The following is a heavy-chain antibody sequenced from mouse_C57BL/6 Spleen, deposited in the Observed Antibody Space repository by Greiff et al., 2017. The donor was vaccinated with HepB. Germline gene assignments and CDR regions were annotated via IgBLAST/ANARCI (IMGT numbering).Heavy chain of an antibody. D-gene: IGHD2-4*01. CDR3: ARGGYDYDDYFDY. Sequence: QLQESGAELVKPGASVKISCKASGYAFSSYWMNWVKQRPGKGLEWIGQIYPGDGDTNYNGKFKGKATLTADKSSSTAYMQLSSLTSEDSAVYFCARGGYDYDDYFDYWGQGTTLTVSS. CDR2: IYPGDGDT. J-gene: IGHJ2*01. V-gene: IGHV1-80*01. CDR1: GYAFSSYW.